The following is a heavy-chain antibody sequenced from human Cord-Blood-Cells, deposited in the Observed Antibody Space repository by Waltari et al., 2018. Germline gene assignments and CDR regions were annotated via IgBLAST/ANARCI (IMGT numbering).Heavy chain of an antibody. CDR2: INPNSGGT. Sequence: QVQLVQSGAEVKKPGASVKVSCKASGYTFTGYYMHRLREAPGQGLWWKGRINPNSGGTNYAQKFQGRVTMTRDTSISTAYMGLSRLRSDDTAVYYCSRDSGSYFTSFDYWGQGTLVTVSS. J-gene: IGHJ4*02. D-gene: IGHD1-26*01. V-gene: IGHV1-2*02. CDR3: SRDSGSYFTSFDY. CDR1: GYTFTGYY.